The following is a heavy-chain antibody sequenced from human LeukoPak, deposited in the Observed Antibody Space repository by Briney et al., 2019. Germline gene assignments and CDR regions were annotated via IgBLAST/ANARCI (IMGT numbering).Heavy chain of an antibody. D-gene: IGHD3-3*01. CDR2: VSYGGST. CDR1: GDSISSSSYY. J-gene: IGHJ4*02. V-gene: IGHV4-39*07. Sequence: PSETLSLTCTVSGDSISSSSYYWGWIRQPPGKGLEWIGIVSYGGSTYYNPSLKSRVTISVDTSKNQFSLKLSSVTAADTAVYYCARRGWSGPWGQGTLVTVSS. CDR3: ARRGWSGP.